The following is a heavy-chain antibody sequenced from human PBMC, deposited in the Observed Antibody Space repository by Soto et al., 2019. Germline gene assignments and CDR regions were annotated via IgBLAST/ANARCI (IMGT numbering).Heavy chain of an antibody. Sequence: PGKGLEWIGYIYYSGSTYYNPSLKSRVTISVDTSKNQFSLKLSSVTAADTAVYYCARQRRYSSSWYSSDYWGQGTLVTVSS. J-gene: IGHJ4*02. CDR2: IYYSGST. V-gene: IGHV4-31*02. D-gene: IGHD6-13*01. CDR3: ARQRRYSSSWYSSDY.